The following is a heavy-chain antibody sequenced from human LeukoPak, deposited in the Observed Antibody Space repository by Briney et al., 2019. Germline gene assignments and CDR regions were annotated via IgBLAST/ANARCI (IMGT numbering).Heavy chain of an antibody. J-gene: IGHJ4*02. CDR1: GFTFSSHW. CDR3: VRDDRSYGVDY. CDR2: IKSDGTYR. D-gene: IGHD4-17*01. Sequence: GGSLRLSCAASGFTFSSHWVHWVRQAPGKGLVCVARIKSDGTYRDYGDSVRGRFTISRDNAKDTLYLQMNSLRAEDTAVYYCVRDDRSYGVDYWGQGTPVTVSS. V-gene: IGHV3-74*01.